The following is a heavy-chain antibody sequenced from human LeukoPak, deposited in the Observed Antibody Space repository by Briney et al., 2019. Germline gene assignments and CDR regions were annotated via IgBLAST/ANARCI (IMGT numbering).Heavy chain of an antibody. CDR1: GFTFSSYG. J-gene: IGHJ6*02. CDR3: AREPRVAYYYGMDV. V-gene: IGHV3-30*03. Sequence: PGGSLRLSCAASGFTFSSYGMHWVRQAPGKGLEWVAVISYDGSNKYYADSVKGRFTISRDNSKNTLYLQMNSLRAEDTAVYYCAREPRVAYYYGMDVWGQGTTVTVSS. D-gene: IGHD2-15*01. CDR2: ISYDGSNK.